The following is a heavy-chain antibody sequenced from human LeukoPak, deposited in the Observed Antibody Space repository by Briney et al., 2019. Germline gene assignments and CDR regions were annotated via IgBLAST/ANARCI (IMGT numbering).Heavy chain of an antibody. D-gene: IGHD1-1*01. J-gene: IGHJ4*02. Sequence: ASVKVSCKASGGTFSDFAISWVRQAPGQRLEWMGGIIPLIGTTEYAQKFQDRLTITADESTATVHMDLTSLRSEDTAVYYCARDRGTWNDDGFDYWGQGTLVTVSS. CDR1: GGTFSDFA. CDR2: IIPLIGTT. V-gene: IGHV1-69*13. CDR3: ARDRGTWNDDGFDY.